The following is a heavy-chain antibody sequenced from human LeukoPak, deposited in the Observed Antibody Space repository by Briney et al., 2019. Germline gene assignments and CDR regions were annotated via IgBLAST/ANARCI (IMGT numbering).Heavy chain of an antibody. CDR3: ARGGEFDN. J-gene: IGHJ4*02. CDR1: GYTFTGYY. V-gene: IGHV1-2*02. D-gene: IGHD7-27*01. CDR2: VNPNSGGT. Sequence: GASVKVSCKASGYTFTGYYIHWVRQAPGQGLEWMGWVNPNSGGTKYAQKFQDSVTMTRDTSINTVYMELNRLRPDDTAVYYCARGGEFDNWGQGTQVTVSS.